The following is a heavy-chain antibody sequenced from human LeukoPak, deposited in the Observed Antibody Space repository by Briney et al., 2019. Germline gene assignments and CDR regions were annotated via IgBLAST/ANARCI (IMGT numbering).Heavy chain of an antibody. Sequence: GGSLRLSCAASGFTFGVYYMTWIRQAPGRGLEPLSFISPTGDIIKYVDSVKGRFTISRDNAKSSMYLEMNSLRVEDTAIYYCVKTRVTVIRGPLGPFDYWGQGALVTVSS. J-gene: IGHJ4*02. CDR3: VKTRVTVIRGPLGPFDY. CDR2: ISPTGDII. CDR1: GFTFGVYY. D-gene: IGHD3-10*01. V-gene: IGHV3-11*01.